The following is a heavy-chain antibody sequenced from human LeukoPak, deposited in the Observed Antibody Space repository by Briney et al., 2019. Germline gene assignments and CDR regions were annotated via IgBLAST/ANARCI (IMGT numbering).Heavy chain of an antibody. CDR1: DYTFINYG. CDR2: INPNSGGT. Sequence: GASVKVSCKASDYTFINYGINWVRQAPGQGLEWMGWINPNSGGTNYAQRFQGRVTMTRDTSISTAYMELSGLRSDDTAVYYCARERGSCTSSSCYTSDAFDIWGQGTMVTVSS. D-gene: IGHD2-2*02. V-gene: IGHV1-2*02. J-gene: IGHJ3*02. CDR3: ARERGSCTSSSCYTSDAFDI.